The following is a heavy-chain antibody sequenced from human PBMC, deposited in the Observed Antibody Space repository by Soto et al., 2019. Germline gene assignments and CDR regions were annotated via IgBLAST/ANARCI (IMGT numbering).Heavy chain of an antibody. CDR1: GFTFSSYS. CDR2: ISSSSSYI. Sequence: GGSLRLSCAASGFTFSSYSMNWVRQAPGKGLEWVSSISSSSSYIYYADSVKGRFTISRDNAKNSLYLQMNSLRAEDTALYYCATGPYNYYDSSGYYYSYWGQGTLVTVSS. V-gene: IGHV3-21*01. CDR3: ATGPYNYYDSSGYYYSY. J-gene: IGHJ4*02. D-gene: IGHD3-22*01.